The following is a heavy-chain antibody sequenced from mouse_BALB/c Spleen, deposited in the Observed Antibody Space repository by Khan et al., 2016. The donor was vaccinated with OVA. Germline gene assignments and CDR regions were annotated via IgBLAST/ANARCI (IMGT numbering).Heavy chain of an antibody. CDR2: INPRSSYT. V-gene: IGHV1-4*01. CDR3: ARRTTGYAMDY. J-gene: IGHJ4*01. CDR1: GYTFTSNT. Sequence: QVQLQQSGAELARPGASVKMSCKASGYTFTSNTMHWVKQRPGQGLEWIGYINPRSSYTNYNQKFKDKATLTADKSSSTAYMQLSSLTLEDSAVYYGARRTTGYAMDYGGKGTSVTVSS. D-gene: IGHD2-14*01.